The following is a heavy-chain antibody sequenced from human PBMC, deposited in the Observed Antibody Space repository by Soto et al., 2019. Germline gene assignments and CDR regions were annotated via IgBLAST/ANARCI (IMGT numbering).Heavy chain of an antibody. D-gene: IGHD3-16*01. Sequence: SETLSLTCTVSGGSITSVGSYWGWIRQPPGKGLEWIGSIYYSGSTYYNPSLKSRATISEDTSKSQFSLKLSSVTAADTAVYYCAGALYWFDPWGQGALVTVSS. V-gene: IGHV4-39*01. CDR2: IYYSGST. CDR3: AGALYWFDP. CDR1: GGSITSVGSY. J-gene: IGHJ5*02.